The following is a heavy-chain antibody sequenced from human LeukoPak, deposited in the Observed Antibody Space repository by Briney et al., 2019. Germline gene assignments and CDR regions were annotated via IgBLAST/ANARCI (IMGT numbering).Heavy chain of an antibody. J-gene: IGHJ3*02. V-gene: IGHV3-21*01. CDR3: ARDRYSNYGAVDAFDI. Sequence: GGSLRLSCAASGFTFSSYSMNWVRQAPGKGLEWVSSISSSSSYISYADSVKGRFAISRDNAKNSLYLQMNSLRAEDTAVYYCARDRYSNYGAVDAFDIWGQGTMVTVSS. CDR2: ISSSSSYI. CDR1: GFTFSSYS. D-gene: IGHD4-11*01.